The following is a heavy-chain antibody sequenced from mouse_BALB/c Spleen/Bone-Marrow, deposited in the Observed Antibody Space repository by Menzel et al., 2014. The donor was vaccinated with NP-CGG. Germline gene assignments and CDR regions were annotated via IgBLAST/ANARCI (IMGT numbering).Heavy chain of an antibody. CDR2: IDPANGNT. J-gene: IGHJ4*01. CDR3: VRVYPNAMDY. Sequence: VQLQQSGAELVKPGASVKLSCTASGFNIKDTYMHWVKQRPEQGLEWIGRIDPANGNTKYDPKFQGKATITADTSSNTAYLQLSSLTSEDAAVYYCVRVYPNAMDYWGQGTSVTVSS. CDR1: GFNIKDTY. V-gene: IGHV14-3*02. D-gene: IGHD2-1*01.